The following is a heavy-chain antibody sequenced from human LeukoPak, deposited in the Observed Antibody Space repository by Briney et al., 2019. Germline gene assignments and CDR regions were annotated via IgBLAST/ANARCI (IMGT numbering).Heavy chain of an antibody. CDR3: ASGRFYDTS. D-gene: IGHD3-9*01. CDR2: ISTHTGDI. CDR1: TYTFNSLG. J-gene: IGHJ3*01. Sequence: ASVKVSCKASTYTFNSLGFSWVRQAPGQGLEWLGWISTHTGDIKYAEKVQGRVTLTTDTSTNTAYMELRSLTSDDTAIYYCASGRFYDTSWGRGTLVTVSS. V-gene: IGHV1-18*01.